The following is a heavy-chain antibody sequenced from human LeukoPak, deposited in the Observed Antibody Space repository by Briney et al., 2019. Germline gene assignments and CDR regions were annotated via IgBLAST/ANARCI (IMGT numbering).Heavy chain of an antibody. J-gene: IGHJ3*02. V-gene: IGHV3-30*04. Sequence: GGSLRLSCAASGFTFSSYAMHWVRQAPGKWLEWVAVISYDGSNKYYADSVKGRFTISRDNSKNTLYLQMNSLRAEDTAVYYCARENDYGDPRSAFDIWGQGTMVTVSS. CDR2: ISYDGSNK. CDR3: ARENDYGDPRSAFDI. D-gene: IGHD4-17*01. CDR1: GFTFSSYA.